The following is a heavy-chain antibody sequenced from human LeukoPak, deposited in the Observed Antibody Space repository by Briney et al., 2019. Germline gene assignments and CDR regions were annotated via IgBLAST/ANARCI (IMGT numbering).Heavy chain of an antibody. Sequence: GGSPRLSCAASGFTSSSYAMSWVRQAPGKGLEWVSAISGSGGSTYYADSVKGRFTISRDNSKNTLYLQMNSLRAEDTAVYYCKMVRGVSKYYFDYWGQGTLVSVSS. CDR1: GFTSSSYA. J-gene: IGHJ4*02. CDR2: ISGSGGST. V-gene: IGHV3-23*01. D-gene: IGHD3-10*01. CDR3: KMVRGVSKYYFDY.